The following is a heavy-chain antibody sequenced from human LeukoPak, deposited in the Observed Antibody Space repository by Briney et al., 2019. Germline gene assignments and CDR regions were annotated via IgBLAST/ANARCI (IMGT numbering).Heavy chain of an antibody. CDR2: VYYSGST. CDR3: ARFPSLSAAGTYWFDP. J-gene: IGHJ5*02. D-gene: IGHD6-13*01. CDR1: GGSINSYY. Sequence: PSETLSLTCTVSGGSINSYYWSWIRQPPGKGLEWIGYVYYSGSTSYNPSLKSRVTISVDTSNNQFSMKLSSVTAADTAVYYCARFPSLSAAGTYWFDPWGQETLVTVSS. V-gene: IGHV4-59*01.